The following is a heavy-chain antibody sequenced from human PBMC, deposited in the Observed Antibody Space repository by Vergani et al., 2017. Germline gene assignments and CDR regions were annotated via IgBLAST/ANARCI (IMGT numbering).Heavy chain of an antibody. D-gene: IGHD6-19*01. CDR1: GYSFTSYW. V-gene: IGHV5-10-1*01. CDR2: IDPSDSYT. Sequence: EVQLVQSGAEVKKPGQSLRISCKGSGYSFTSYWISWVRQMPGKGLEWMGRIDPSDSYTNYSPAFQGHVTISADKSSSTAYLQWSRLKASDTAMYYCARQVAVAGKWWGPYYYYGMDVWGQGTTVTVSS. J-gene: IGHJ6*02. CDR3: ARQVAVAGKWWGPYYYYGMDV.